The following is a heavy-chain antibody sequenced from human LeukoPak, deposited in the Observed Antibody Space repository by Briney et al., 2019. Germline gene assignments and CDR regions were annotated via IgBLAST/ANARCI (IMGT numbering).Heavy chain of an antibody. V-gene: IGHV3-23*01. Sequence: GGSLRLSCAASGFTFSNYAMSWVRQAPGKGLEWISGITGGRSTYYADSVKGRFTISRDNSKNTMSLEMNSLRVEDTAVYYCAKDLVATIFWYFDLWGRGTLVTVSS. CDR2: ITGGRST. CDR3: AKDLVATIFWYFDL. J-gene: IGHJ2*01. D-gene: IGHD5-12*01. CDR1: GFTFSNYA.